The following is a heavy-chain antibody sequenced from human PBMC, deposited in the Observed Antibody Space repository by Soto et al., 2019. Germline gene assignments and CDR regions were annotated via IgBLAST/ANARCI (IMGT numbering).Heavy chain of an antibody. D-gene: IGHD3-10*01. CDR3: ARDQAVEALWFGS. J-gene: IGHJ4*02. V-gene: IGHV4-4*02. CDR1: GGSISSSNW. CDR2: IYHSGST. Sequence: QVQLQESGPGLVKPSGTLSLTCAVSGGSISSSNWWSWVRQPPGKGLEWIGEIYHSGSTNYNPSPKRRVXXSXDXLKNQFSLKLSSVTAADTAVYYCARDQAVEALWFGSWGQGTLVTVSS.